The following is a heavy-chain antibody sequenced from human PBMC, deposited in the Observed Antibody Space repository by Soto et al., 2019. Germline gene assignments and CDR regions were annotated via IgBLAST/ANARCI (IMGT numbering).Heavy chain of an antibody. CDR3: ARDHCTNGVCYWDRTYYYYGMDV. CDR1: GGTFSSYA. CDR2: IIPIFGTA. V-gene: IGHV1-69*13. J-gene: IGHJ6*02. D-gene: IGHD2-8*01. Sequence: SVKVSCKASGGTFSSYAISWVRQAPGQGLEWMGGIIPIFGTANYAQKFQGRVTITADESTSTAYMELSGLRSEDTAVYYCARDHCTNGVCYWDRTYYYYGMDVWGQGTTVTVSS.